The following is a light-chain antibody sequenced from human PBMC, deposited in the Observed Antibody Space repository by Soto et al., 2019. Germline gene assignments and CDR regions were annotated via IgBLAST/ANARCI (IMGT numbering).Light chain of an antibody. J-gene: IGKJ5*01. CDR3: QQYGSPLIT. V-gene: IGKV3-20*01. CDR1: QSVSSSY. CDR2: GAS. Sequence: EIVLTQSPGTLSLSPGERATLSCRASQSVSSSYLAWYQQQPGQAPRLLIYGASSRATGIPDRFSGSGSGTDFTLTISRLEPEESAVYYCQQYGSPLITFGQGTRLEIK.